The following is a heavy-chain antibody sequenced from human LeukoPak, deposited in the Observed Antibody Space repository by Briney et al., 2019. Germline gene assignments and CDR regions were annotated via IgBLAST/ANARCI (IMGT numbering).Heavy chain of an antibody. CDR3: AALYCSSTSCNGDFDY. CDR1: GFTFSSYS. J-gene: IGHJ4*02. D-gene: IGHD2-2*01. Sequence: GGSLRLSCAASGFTFSSYSMNWVRQAPGKGLEWVSYISSSSATIYYADSVKGRFTISRDNAKNSLYLQMNSLRAEDTSVYYCAALYCSSTSCNGDFDYWGQGTLVTVSS. V-gene: IGHV3-48*01. CDR2: ISSSSATI.